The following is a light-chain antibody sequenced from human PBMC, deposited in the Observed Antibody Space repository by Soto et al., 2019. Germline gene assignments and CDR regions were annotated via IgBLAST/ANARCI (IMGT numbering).Light chain of an antibody. J-gene: IGKJ1*01. V-gene: IGKV3-20*01. CDR1: QSVNSNY. CDR2: GAS. Sequence: EMVMTQSPAILAVSPGESATLSCRASQSVNSNYLAWYQQHPGQPPRLLIYGASNRATGIPDRFSGSGSGTDFTLTISRLEPEDFAVYYCQHYVTSLTTFGQGTTVDIK. CDR3: QHYVTSLTT.